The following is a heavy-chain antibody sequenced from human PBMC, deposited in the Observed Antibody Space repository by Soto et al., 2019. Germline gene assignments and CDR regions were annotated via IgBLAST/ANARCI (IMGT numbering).Heavy chain of an antibody. J-gene: IGHJ5*02. D-gene: IGHD3-10*01. CDR3: ARALLLWFGEGTWFDP. CDR2: INAGNGNT. CDR1: GYTFTSYA. Sequence: ASVQVSCKASGYTFTSYAMHWVRQAPGQRLEWMGWINAGNGNTKYSQKFQGRVTITRDTSASTAYMELSSLRSEDTAVYYCARALLLWFGEGTWFDPWGQGTLVTVSS. V-gene: IGHV1-3*01.